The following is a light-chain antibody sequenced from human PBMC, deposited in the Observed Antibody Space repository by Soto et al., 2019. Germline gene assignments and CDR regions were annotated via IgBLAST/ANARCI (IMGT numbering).Light chain of an antibody. CDR1: STNIGNNF. Sequence: QSVLTQPPSVSAAPGQKVTISCSGSSTNIGNNFVSWYQQLPGSAPRLLIYDNSNRPLGIPDRFSGSKSGTSVTLDITGLQTGDEADYYCGTWDSSLTSSFYVLGTGTKLTVL. CDR3: GTWDSSLTSSFYV. V-gene: IGLV1-51*01. CDR2: DNS. J-gene: IGLJ1*01.